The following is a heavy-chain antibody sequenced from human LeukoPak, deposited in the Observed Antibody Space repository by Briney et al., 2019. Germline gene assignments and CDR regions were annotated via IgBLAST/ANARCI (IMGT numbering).Heavy chain of an antibody. CDR1: GGSISGYY. CDR2: IYYSGST. V-gene: IGHV4-59*01. J-gene: IGHJ4*02. Sequence: PSETLSLTCTVSGGSISGYYWSWIRQPPGKGLEWIGYIYYSGSTDYNPSLKSRVTISGDTSKKQFSLKLSSVTAADTAVYYCAVGYSRSYYFDYWGLGTLVTASS. CDR3: AVGYSRSYYFDY. D-gene: IGHD6-6*01.